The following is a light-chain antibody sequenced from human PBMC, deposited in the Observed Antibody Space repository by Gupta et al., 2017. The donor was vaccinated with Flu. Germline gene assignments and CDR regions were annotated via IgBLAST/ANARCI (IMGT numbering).Light chain of an antibody. CDR1: QSVTTY. CDR3: QQRYNWPVT. CDR2: DAG. J-gene: IGKJ4*01. Sequence: EIVLTQSPATLSLSPGERATLSCRASQSVTTYLAWYQQRPGQAPRLLIYDAGNRATGTPARFSGSGSGTDFTLTIGSLETEDFAVYYCQQRYNWPVTFGGGTKVEMK. V-gene: IGKV3-11*01.